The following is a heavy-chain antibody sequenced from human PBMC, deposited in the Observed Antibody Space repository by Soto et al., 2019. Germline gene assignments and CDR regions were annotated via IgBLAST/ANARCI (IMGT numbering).Heavy chain of an antibody. CDR2: ITSGGTT. CDR3: ATPKEQWLALFDY. CDR1: GFAFSNYD. V-gene: IGHV3-23*01. D-gene: IGHD6-19*01. J-gene: IGHJ4*02. Sequence: GGSLRLSCAASGFAFSNYDMGWVRQAPGKGLEWVSTITSGGTTYSADSVRGRLTLSRDNSRNTLYLQMNSLRADDTALYYCATPKEQWLALFDYWGQGTLVTVSS.